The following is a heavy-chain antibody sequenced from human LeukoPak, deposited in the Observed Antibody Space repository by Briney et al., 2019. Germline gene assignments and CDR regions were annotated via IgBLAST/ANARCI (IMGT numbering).Heavy chain of an antibody. CDR3: ARVGENVLRFLEWFRSATDMDV. CDR1: GGTFSSYA. CDR2: ISAYNGNT. Sequence: EASVKVSCKASGGTFSSYAISWVRQAPGQGLEWMGWISAYNGNTNYAQKLQGRVTMTTDTSTSTAYMELRSLRSDDTAVYYCARVGENVLRFLEWFRSATDMDVWGQGTTVTVSS. J-gene: IGHJ6*02. V-gene: IGHV1-18*01. D-gene: IGHD3-3*01.